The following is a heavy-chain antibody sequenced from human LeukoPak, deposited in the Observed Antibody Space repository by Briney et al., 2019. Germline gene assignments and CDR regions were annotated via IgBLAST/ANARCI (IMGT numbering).Heavy chain of an antibody. V-gene: IGHV1-69*05. D-gene: IGHD4-11*01. CDR1: GGTFISHA. CDR3: ARERTTGEFDY. J-gene: IGHJ4*02. Sequence: SVKVSCKASGGTFISHAISWVRQAPGQGLEWMGVINPIFHTPTYAKKFQGRLTITKDESMSTASMDLSSLISDDTAVYYCARERTTGEFDYWGQGTLVTVSS. CDR2: INPIFHTP.